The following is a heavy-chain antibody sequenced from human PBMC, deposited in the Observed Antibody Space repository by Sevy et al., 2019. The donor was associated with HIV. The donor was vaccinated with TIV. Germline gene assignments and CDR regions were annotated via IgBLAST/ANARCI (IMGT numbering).Heavy chain of an antibody. J-gene: IGHJ4*02. D-gene: IGHD3-10*02. CDR3: AREGCSKPHDY. CDR2: FSFGCGKI. Sequence: GSLRLSCAASGFTFSSYAMSWVRQAPGKGLGWVSIFSFGCGKINYADSVKGRFTISRDNSKNPLYQQMHSRRAEDTAVYYCAREGCSKPHDYWGQGTLVTVSS. V-gene: IGHV3-23*01. CDR1: GFTFSSYA.